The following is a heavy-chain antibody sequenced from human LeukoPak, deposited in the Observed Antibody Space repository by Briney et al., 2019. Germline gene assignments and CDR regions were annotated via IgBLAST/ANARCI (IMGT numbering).Heavy chain of an antibody. D-gene: IGHD3-22*01. V-gene: IGHV4-30-2*01. Sequence: SGTLSLTCAVSGGSISSGGYSWSWIRQPPGKGLEWIGYIYHSGSTYYNPSLKSRVTISVDRSKNQFSLKLSSVTAADTAVYYCARVAPVMIVDYWGQGTLVTVSS. CDR1: GGSISSGGYS. CDR2: IYHSGST. CDR3: ARVAPVMIVDY. J-gene: IGHJ4*02.